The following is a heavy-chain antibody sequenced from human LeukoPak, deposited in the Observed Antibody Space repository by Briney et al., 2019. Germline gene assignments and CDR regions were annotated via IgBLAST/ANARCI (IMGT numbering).Heavy chain of an antibody. V-gene: IGHV3-23*01. CDR1: GFTFSSYA. CDR2: ISGSGGST. J-gene: IGHJ4*02. CDR3: ANDRVYSSGRMFDY. Sequence: GGSLRLSCAASGFTFSSYAMSWVRQAPGKGLEWVSAISGSGGSTYYADSVKGRFTISRDNSKNRLYRQMDSLRAEERAVYSCANDRVYSSGRMFDYSGQGTLVTVSS. D-gene: IGHD6-19*01.